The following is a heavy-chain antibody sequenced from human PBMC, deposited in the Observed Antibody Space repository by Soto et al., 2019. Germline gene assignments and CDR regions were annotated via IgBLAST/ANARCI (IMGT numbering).Heavy chain of an antibody. CDR1: GDSITSSPYY. Sequence: QVQLQESGPGLVKPSQTLSVTCTVSGDSITSSPYYWSWVRQLPGRGLGWFGYIYFRGNSYYNPSLKSRVTVSLDRSKNQFSLELNSVTAADTAVYYCARSGGSNSWYGVFDFWGQGTLVNVSS. CDR2: IYFRGNS. J-gene: IGHJ4*02. CDR3: ARSGGSNSWYGVFDF. V-gene: IGHV4-30-4*01. D-gene: IGHD2-15*01.